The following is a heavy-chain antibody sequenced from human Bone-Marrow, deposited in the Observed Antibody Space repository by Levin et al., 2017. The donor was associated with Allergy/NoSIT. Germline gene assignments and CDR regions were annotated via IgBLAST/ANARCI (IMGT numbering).Heavy chain of an antibody. CDR1: GFIFSTYG. J-gene: IGHJ6*02. D-gene: IGHD2-15*01. CDR3: TRARLEYCSGDSCYGFVV. CDR2: ILHDGNDK. V-gene: IGHV3-33*01. Sequence: GGSLRLSCAASGFIFSTYGMHWVRQTPGKGLEWVAVILHDGNDKFYSDSVKGRFTISRDNGGNMMFLQMNSLRVEDTGVYYCTRARLEYCSGDSCYGFVVWGQGTTVTVSS.